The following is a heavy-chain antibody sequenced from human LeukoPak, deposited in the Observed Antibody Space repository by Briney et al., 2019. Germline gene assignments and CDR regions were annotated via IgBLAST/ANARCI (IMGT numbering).Heavy chain of an antibody. D-gene: IGHD2-15*01. Sequence: ASVKVSCKASGYTFTDYYMHWVRQAPGQGLEWMGIINPRGGSTSYAQKFQGRVTMTRDTSTNTVYMDLSSLRSEDTAVYYCARGGYCSGGSCYLSFFDYWGQGTLVTVSS. J-gene: IGHJ4*02. V-gene: IGHV1-46*01. CDR3: ARGGYCSGGSCYLSFFDY. CDR2: INPRGGST. CDR1: GYTFTDYY.